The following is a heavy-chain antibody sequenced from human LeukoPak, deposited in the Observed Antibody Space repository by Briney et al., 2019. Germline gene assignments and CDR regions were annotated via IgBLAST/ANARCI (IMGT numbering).Heavy chain of an antibody. V-gene: IGHV3-23*01. CDR3: AKETSRYSSSWADY. CDR2: ISGSGGST. Sequence: GSLRLSCAASGFTFSSYGMSWVRQAPGKGLEWVSAISGSGGSTYYADSVKGRFTISRDNSKNTLYLQMNSLRAEDTAVYYCAKETSRYSSSWADYWGQGTLVTVSS. D-gene: IGHD6-13*01. CDR1: GFTFSSYG. J-gene: IGHJ4*02.